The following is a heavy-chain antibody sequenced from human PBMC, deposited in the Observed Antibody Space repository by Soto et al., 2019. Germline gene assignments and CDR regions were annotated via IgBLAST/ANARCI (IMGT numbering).Heavy chain of an antibody. CDR2: INPNSGGT. CDR1: GYTFTGYY. CDR3: AREAYSSGWTPNEYFQH. D-gene: IGHD6-19*01. Sequence: GASVKVSCKASGYTFTGYYMHWVRQAPGQGLEWMGWINPNSGGTNYAQKFQGWVTMTRDTSISTAYMELSRLRSDDTAVYYCAREAYSSGWTPNEYFQHWGQGTLVTVSS. J-gene: IGHJ1*01. V-gene: IGHV1-2*04.